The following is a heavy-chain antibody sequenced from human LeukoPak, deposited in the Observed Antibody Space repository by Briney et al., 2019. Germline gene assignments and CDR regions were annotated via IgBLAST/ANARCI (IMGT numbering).Heavy chain of an antibody. D-gene: IGHD6-6*01. V-gene: IGHV3-30*04. CDR2: ISYDGTDR. J-gene: IGHJ4*02. Sequence: GGSLRLSCAASGFSFSTYTMRWVRQAPGKGLEWVAVISYDGTDRYYADSVKGRFTISRDNSKNTLYLQMNSLRADDTAVYYCARGAIAARPDGVFDYWGQGTLVTVSS. CDR1: GFSFSTYT. CDR3: ARGAIAARPDGVFDY.